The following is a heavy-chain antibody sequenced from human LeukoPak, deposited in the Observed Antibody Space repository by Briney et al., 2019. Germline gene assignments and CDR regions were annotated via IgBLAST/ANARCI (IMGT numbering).Heavy chain of an antibody. Sequence: GESLKISCKGSGYNFASYWIGWVRQMPGKGLEWMGIFHPGVSDIRYSPSFQGQVTISADVSTSVAYVGWSSLKASDTAIYYCARFKDSFDIWGPGTMVIVSS. CDR3: ARFKDSFDI. V-gene: IGHV5-51*01. CDR1: GYNFASYW. J-gene: IGHJ3*02. CDR2: FHPGVSDI.